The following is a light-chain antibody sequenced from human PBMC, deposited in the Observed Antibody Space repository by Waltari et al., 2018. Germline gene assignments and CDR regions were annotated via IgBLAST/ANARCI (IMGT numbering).Light chain of an antibody. J-gene: IGLJ3*02. CDR1: SSNIGPYY. CDR3: ATWDDSLTAWV. CDR2: RNN. V-gene: IGLV1-47*01. Sequence: QSVLTQPPSTSGTPGQRVTISCSGSSSNIGPYYVYWYHQLPGTAPKLLIYRNNQRPSGVPDRFPGSKSGTSASLTISGLRSEDEADYYCATWDDSLTAWVFGGGTKLTVL.